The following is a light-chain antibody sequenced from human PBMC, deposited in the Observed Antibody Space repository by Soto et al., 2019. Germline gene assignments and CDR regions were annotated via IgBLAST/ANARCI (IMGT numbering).Light chain of an antibody. J-gene: IGKJ4*01. Sequence: EIVLTQSPATLSLSPGERATLSCRASQSISNFLAWYQQKPGQAPRLLIYDASKRATEIPDRFIGSGSGTDFTLTIISLEPADFAVYYCHQRSNWPPFTFGGGTKVEI. CDR2: DAS. CDR1: QSISNF. CDR3: HQRSNWPPFT. V-gene: IGKV3-11*01.